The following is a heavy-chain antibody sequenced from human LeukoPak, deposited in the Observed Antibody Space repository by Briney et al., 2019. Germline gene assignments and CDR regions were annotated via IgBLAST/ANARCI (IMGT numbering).Heavy chain of an antibody. V-gene: IGHV1-69*04. J-gene: IGHJ4*02. D-gene: IGHD5-24*01. Sequence: SVKVSCKASGGTFSSYAISWVRQAPGQGLEWMGRIIPILGIPNYAQKFQGRVTISAAKSTSTAYMELGSLKSDDTAVYYCALDDYNYYYFDSWGQGTLVTVSA. CDR1: GGTFSSYA. CDR2: IIPILGIP. CDR3: ALDDYNYYYFDS.